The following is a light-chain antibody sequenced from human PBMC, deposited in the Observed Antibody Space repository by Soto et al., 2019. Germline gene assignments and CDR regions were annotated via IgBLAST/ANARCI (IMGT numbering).Light chain of an antibody. Sequence: QSALTQPRSVSGSPGQSVTISCTGTSSDVGAYNYVSWYQQHPGKAPKLIIYDVTERPSGVPDRFSGSKSGNTASLTISGLQVDDETDYYCCSYAGSFTWIFGGGTKVTVL. J-gene: IGLJ2*01. V-gene: IGLV2-11*01. CDR3: CSYAGSFTWI. CDR1: SSDVGAYNY. CDR2: DVT.